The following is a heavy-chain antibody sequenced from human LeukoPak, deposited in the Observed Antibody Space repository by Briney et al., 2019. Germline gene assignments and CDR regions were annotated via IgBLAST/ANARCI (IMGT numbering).Heavy chain of an antibody. CDR3: ARKWNGAFDI. V-gene: IGHV3-23*01. CDR1: GFTFDVYA. D-gene: IGHD1-1*01. Sequence: PGGSLRLSCAASGFTFDVYAMSWVRQAPGKGLEWVSDISDFGVFTNYLGSVKGRFTISRDNSENRLYMHMNSLRADDTAVYYCARKWNGAFDIWSQGTMVTVTS. J-gene: IGHJ3*02. CDR2: ISDFGVFT.